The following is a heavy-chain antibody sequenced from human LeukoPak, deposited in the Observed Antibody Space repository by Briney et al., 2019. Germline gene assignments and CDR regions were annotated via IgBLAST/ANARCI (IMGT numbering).Heavy chain of an antibody. CDR3: ARDMSSGWYFDY. CDR1: GFTVSANY. Sequence: PGGSLRLSCAASGFTVSANYMSWVRQAPGKGLEWVSVIYIDGDTYYADSVKGRFTISRDNAKNSLYLQMNSLRAEDTAVYYCARDMSSGWYFDYWGQGTLVTVSS. CDR2: IYIDGDT. J-gene: IGHJ4*02. V-gene: IGHV3-53*01. D-gene: IGHD6-19*01.